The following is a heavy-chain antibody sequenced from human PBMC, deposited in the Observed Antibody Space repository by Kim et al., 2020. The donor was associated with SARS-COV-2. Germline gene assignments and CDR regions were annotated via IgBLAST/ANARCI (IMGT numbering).Heavy chain of an antibody. J-gene: IGHJ3*01. CDR3: ARGQGLI. Sequence: GGSLRLSCAASGFTFRTSWMTWVRQAPGKGLEWVATIKEDGSKTYYVDSVKGRFTISRDNAKNSLYLLMDSLRAEDTAVYFCARGQGLIWGQGTMVIVSS. CDR1: GFTFRTSW. CDR2: IKEDGSKT. V-gene: IGHV3-7*03.